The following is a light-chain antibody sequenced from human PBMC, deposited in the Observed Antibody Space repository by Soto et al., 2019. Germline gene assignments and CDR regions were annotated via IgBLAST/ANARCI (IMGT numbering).Light chain of an antibody. J-gene: IGLJ1*01. Sequence: QSVLTQPPSVSGAPGQRVTISCSGSSSNIGAGYDVHWYQKLPGTAPKLLIHGNPNRPSGVPDRFSGSKSGTSASLAITGLQAEDEADYYCQSYDTSLSGYVFGTGTKVTV. CDR3: QSYDTSLSGYV. CDR1: SSNIGAGYD. V-gene: IGLV1-40*01. CDR2: GNP.